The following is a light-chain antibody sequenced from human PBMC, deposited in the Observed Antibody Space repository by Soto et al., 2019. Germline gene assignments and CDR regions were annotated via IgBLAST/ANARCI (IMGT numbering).Light chain of an antibody. CDR3: QDRRVWDPLT. CDR1: QGVGSS. Sequence: EIVLTQSPATLSLSPGERASLSCRASQGVGSSLAWYQQKPGQAPKLRIYDVSYRATGIPARFSGSGSGTDFTLTISSLEPEDFAVYYCQDRRVWDPLTFGGGTKVEIK. CDR2: DVS. J-gene: IGKJ4*01. V-gene: IGKV3-11*01.